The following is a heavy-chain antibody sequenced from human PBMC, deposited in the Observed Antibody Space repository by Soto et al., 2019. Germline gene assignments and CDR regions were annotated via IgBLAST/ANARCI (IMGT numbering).Heavy chain of an antibody. J-gene: IGHJ1*01. CDR3: ARLEGLYYYDSSGYSEYFQH. Sequence: GESLKISCKGSGYSFTSYWIGWVHQMPGKGLEWMGIIYPGDSDTRYSPSFQGQVTISADKSISTAYLQWSSLKASDTAMYYCARLEGLYYYDSSGYSEYFQHWGQGTLVTVSS. CDR1: GYSFTSYW. CDR2: IYPGDSDT. V-gene: IGHV5-51*07. D-gene: IGHD3-22*01.